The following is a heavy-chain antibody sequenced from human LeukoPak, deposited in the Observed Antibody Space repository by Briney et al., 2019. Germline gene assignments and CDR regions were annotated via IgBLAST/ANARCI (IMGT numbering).Heavy chain of an antibody. J-gene: IGHJ4*02. CDR3: AREESIGRYQFLHDY. Sequence: ASVKVSCKASGYTFTRYYMHWVRQAPGQGLEWMGIINPSGGNTNYAQELQGRVTLTTDTSTSTAYMELRSLTSDDTAVYYCAREESIGRYQFLHDYWGQGTLVTVSS. CDR2: INPSGGNT. CDR1: GYTFTRYY. V-gene: IGHV1-46*01. D-gene: IGHD1-26*01.